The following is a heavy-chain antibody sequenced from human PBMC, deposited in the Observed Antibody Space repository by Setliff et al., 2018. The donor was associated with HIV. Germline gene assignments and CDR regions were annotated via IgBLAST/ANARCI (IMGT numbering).Heavy chain of an antibody. J-gene: IGHJ3*02. CDR2: IYYNGST. CDR3: ARAPTHYLGTNKSSWPDAFDI. D-gene: IGHD2-8*01. CDR1: SGSISTYY. V-gene: IGHV4-59*01. Sequence: SETLSLTCTVSSGSISTYYWTWIRQPPGKGLEYSGYIYYNGSTDYNPSLNGRVSISIHMSKSQFSLKLNSVRAADTAVYYCARAPTHYLGTNKSSWPDAFDIWGQGTMVTVSS.